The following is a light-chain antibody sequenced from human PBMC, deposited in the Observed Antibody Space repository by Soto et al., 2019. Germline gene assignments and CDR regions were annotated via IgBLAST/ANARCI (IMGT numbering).Light chain of an antibody. CDR2: AAS. J-gene: IGKJ3*01. V-gene: IGKV1-39*01. CDR3: QQSYSSPFT. CDR1: QSISSY. Sequence: DIQMTQSPSSLSASVGDRVTITCRASQSISSYLNWYQQKPGKAPNLLIYAASSLQSGVPSKFSGSGSGTDFTLTISSLQPEDFATYYCQQSYSSPFTCGPGTKVDI.